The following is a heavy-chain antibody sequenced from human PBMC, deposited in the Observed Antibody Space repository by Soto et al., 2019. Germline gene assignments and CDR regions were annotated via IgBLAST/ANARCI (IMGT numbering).Heavy chain of an antibody. CDR1: GFTFSSYA. V-gene: IGHV3-23*01. CDR2: ISGSGGST. Sequence: GGSLRLSCAASGFTFSSYAMSWVRQAPGKGLEWVSAISGSGGSTYYPDSVKGRFTISRDNSKNTVFLQMNSLTAGDTAVYYCAKATATGGGAFDICGQGTMVTVSS. J-gene: IGHJ3*02. CDR3: AKATATGGGAFDI. D-gene: IGHD2-8*02.